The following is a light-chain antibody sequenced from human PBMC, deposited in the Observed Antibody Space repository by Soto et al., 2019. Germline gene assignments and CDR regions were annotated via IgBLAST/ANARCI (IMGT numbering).Light chain of an antibody. CDR2: DAS. CDR3: QQRSNWPIT. CDR1: QSVSSY. J-gene: IGKJ5*01. V-gene: IGKV3-11*01. Sequence: EIVLTQSPATLSLSPGERATLSCRTSQSVSSYFAWYQQKPGRAPRLLIYDASNRATGIPARFIGSGSGTDFTLTISSLEPDDFAVYYCQQRSNWPITFCQGTRLEIK.